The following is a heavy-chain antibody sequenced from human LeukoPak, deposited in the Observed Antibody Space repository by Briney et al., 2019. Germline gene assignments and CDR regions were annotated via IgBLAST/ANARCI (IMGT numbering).Heavy chain of an antibody. J-gene: IGHJ4*02. Sequence: PSEPLSLTCTVSGGSISSYYWSWIRQPPGKGLEWIGYIYYSGGTNYNPSLKSRVTMSVDTSRNQFSLKLYSVTAADTAVYYCAREDSGYGTYDYWGQGTLVTVSS. CDR2: IYYSGGT. CDR3: AREDSGYGTYDY. CDR1: GGSISSYY. V-gene: IGHV4-59*01. D-gene: IGHD5-12*01.